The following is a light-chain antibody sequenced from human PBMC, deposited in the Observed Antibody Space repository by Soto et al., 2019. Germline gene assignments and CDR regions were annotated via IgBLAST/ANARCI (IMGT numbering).Light chain of an antibody. CDR2: AAS. V-gene: IGKV3D-20*02. CDR1: QSISSSY. CDR3: QHRSNWPPFYT. J-gene: IGKJ2*01. Sequence: EIVLTQSPGTLSLSPGEGGTLSCRASQSISSSYLAWYQQKPGQSPRLLIYAASSRATGIPDRFSGSGSGTDFTLTISRLEPEDFAVYYCQHRSNWPPFYTFGQGTKLEIK.